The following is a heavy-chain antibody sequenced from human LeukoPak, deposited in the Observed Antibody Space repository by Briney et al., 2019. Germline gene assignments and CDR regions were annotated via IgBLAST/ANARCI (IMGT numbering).Heavy chain of an antibody. CDR3: ARDGTYGSGSYHWFDP. CDR1: GGSFSGYY. Sequence: PSETLSLTCAVYGGSFSGYYWSWIRQHPGKGLEWIGYIYYSGSTYYNPSLKSRVTISVDTSKNQFSLKLSSVTAADTAVYYCARDGTYGSGSYHWFDPWGQGTLVTVSS. J-gene: IGHJ5*02. D-gene: IGHD3-10*01. CDR2: IYYSGST. V-gene: IGHV4-31*11.